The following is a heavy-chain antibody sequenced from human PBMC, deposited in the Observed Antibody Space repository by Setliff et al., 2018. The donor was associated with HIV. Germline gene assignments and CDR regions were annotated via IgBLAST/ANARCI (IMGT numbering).Heavy chain of an antibody. J-gene: IGHJ3*01. V-gene: IGHV1-69*13. CDR3: ARVPEIQLSGLVTSWGAFDV. D-gene: IGHD3-3*01. CDR1: GDIINRYA. CDR2: VIPLFGVA. Sequence: SVKVSCKASGDIINRYAISWVRQAPGQGLEWMGGVIPLFGVANYAQMFQGRVTFTADESTRTAYMELSSLRSEDTAVYYCARVPEIQLSGLVTSWGAFDVWGQGTRVTVS.